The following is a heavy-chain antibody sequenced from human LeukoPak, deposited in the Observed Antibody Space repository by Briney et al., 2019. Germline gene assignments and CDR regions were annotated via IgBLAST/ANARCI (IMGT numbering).Heavy chain of an antibody. Sequence: PGGSLRLSCAASGFTFSSYEMNWVRQAPGKGLEWVSYISSSGSTIYYADSVKGRFTISRDNAKNSLYLQMNSLRAEDTAVYYCARDEYYYDSSTGFDYWGQGTLVTVSS. V-gene: IGHV3-48*03. CDR3: ARDEYYYDSSTGFDY. J-gene: IGHJ4*02. D-gene: IGHD3-22*01. CDR1: GFTFSSYE. CDR2: ISSSGSTI.